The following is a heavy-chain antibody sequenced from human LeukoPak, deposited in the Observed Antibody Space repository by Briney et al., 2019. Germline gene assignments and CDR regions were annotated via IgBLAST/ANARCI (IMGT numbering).Heavy chain of an antibody. D-gene: IGHD3-22*01. CDR2: IYSGGST. J-gene: IGHJ4*02. CDR3: ARGNVDGYYSYYFDY. CDR1: GFTVSSNY. V-gene: IGHV3-66*01. Sequence: GGSLRLSCAASGFTVSSNYMSWVRQAPGKGLEWVSVIYSGGSTYYADSVKGRFTISRDNSKNTLYLQMNSLRAEDTAVYYCARGNVDGYYSYYFDYWGQGTLVTVSS.